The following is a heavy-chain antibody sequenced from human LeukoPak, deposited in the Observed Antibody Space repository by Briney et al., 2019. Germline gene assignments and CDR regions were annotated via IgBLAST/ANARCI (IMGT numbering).Heavy chain of an antibody. CDR2: ISSSGSTI. Sequence: GGTLRLSCAASGFTFSSYEMNWVRQAPGKGLEWVSYISSSGSTIYYADSVKGRFTISRDNAKNPLYLQMNSLRDEDTAVYYCARDIAAAGTESLSREPNYFDYWGQGTLVTVSS. D-gene: IGHD6-13*01. V-gene: IGHV3-48*03. J-gene: IGHJ4*02. CDR1: GFTFSSYE. CDR3: ARDIAAAGTESLSREPNYFDY.